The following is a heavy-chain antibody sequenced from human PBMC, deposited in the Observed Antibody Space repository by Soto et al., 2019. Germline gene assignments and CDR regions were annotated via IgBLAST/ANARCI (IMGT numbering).Heavy chain of an antibody. D-gene: IGHD4-17*01. J-gene: IGHJ6*02. Sequence: SETLSLTCTVSGGSISSSSYYWGWIRQPPGKGLEWIGSIYYSGSTYYNPSLESRVTISVDTSKNQFSLKLSSVTAADTAVYYCARPGYGGNSGSYYYGMDVWGQGTTVTVSS. CDR3: ARPGYGGNSGSYYYGMDV. CDR1: GGSISSSSYY. CDR2: IYYSGST. V-gene: IGHV4-39*01.